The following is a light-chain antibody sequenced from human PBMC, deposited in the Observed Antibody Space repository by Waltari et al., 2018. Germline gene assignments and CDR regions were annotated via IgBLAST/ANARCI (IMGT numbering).Light chain of an antibody. J-gene: IGLJ2*01. Sequence: QSALTQPASVSGSPGQSITISCTGTSSDVGSDNLVSWYQQHPGKAPKLMIYEGSKRPSVVSNRSSGSKSGNTASLTISGLQAEDEADYYCCSYAGSSTVVFGGGTKLTVL. V-gene: IGLV2-23*01. CDR2: EGS. CDR3: CSYAGSSTVV. CDR1: SSDVGSDNL.